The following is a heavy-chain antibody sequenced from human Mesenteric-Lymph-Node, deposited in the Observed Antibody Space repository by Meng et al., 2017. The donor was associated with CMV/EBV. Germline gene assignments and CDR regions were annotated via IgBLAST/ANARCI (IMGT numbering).Heavy chain of an antibody. CDR3: AILDIVVVPAAAP. Sequence: GESLKISCAASGFTFSSYAMSWVRQAPGKGLEWVSVIYSGGSSTYYADSVKGRFTISRDNSKNTLYLQMNSLRAEDTAVYYCAILDIVVVPAAAPWGQGTLVTVS. V-gene: IGHV3-23*03. J-gene: IGHJ5*02. CDR1: GFTFSSYA. D-gene: IGHD2-2*01. CDR2: IYSGGSST.